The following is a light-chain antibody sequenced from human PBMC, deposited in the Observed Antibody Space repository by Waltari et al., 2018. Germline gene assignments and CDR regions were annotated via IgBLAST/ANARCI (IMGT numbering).Light chain of an antibody. CDR3: QQYASTPLT. Sequence: EVVLTQSPATLSLSPGERATLSCRASQSIRTYLAWYQQKPGQAPRLLIYDASKRATDIPARFSGSGSGTDFTLTISSLQAEDVAVYYCQQYASTPLTFGQGTRLEIK. CDR2: DAS. CDR1: QSIRTY. V-gene: IGKV3-11*01. J-gene: IGKJ5*01.